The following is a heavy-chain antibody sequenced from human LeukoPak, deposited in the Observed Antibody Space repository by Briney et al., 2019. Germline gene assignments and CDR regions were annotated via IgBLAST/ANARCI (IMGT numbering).Heavy chain of an antibody. CDR3: ARGKTITIFGVVGERGGGKARFDP. V-gene: IGHV1-8*01. Sequence: ASVKVSCKASGYTFTSYDINWVRQATGQGLEWMGWMNPNSGNTGYAQKFQGRVTMTRNTSISTAYMELSSLRSEDTAVYYCARGKTITIFGVVGERGGGKARFDPWGQGTLVTVSS. D-gene: IGHD3-3*01. CDR2: MNPNSGNT. J-gene: IGHJ5*02. CDR1: GYTFTSYD.